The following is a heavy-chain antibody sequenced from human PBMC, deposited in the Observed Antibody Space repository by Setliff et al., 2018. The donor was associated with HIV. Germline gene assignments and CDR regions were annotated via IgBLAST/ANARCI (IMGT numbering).Heavy chain of an antibody. CDR3: AKTRKINNFWSGIDY. Sequence: QPGGSLRLSCAASGFTFSSYGMHWVRQAPGKGLEWVAFIRYDGSNKYYADSVKGRFTISRDNSKNTLSLQMNSLRAEDTAVYYCAKTRKINNFWSGIDYWGQGTLVTVSS. V-gene: IGHV3-30*02. J-gene: IGHJ4*02. CDR2: IRYDGSNK. D-gene: IGHD3-3*01. CDR1: GFTFSSYG.